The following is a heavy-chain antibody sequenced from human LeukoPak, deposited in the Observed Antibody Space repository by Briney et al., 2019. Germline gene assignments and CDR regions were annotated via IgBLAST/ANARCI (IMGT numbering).Heavy chain of an antibody. CDR3: VRDSGFRSLDY. Sequence: GGSLRLSCIASGFTFSKYWMTWVRQTPGKGLEWLAQINGDGSEKYFVDSVGGRFNISRDNPKNSLYLQMNSLRGDDTAVYFCVRDSGFRSLDYWGQGTLVTVSS. CDR1: GFTFSKYW. V-gene: IGHV3-7*01. D-gene: IGHD2-15*01. J-gene: IGHJ4*02. CDR2: INGDGSEK.